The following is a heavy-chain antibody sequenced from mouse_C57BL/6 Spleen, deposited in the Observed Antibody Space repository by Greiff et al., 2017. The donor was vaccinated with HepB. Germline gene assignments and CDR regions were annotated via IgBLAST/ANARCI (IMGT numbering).Heavy chain of an antibody. Sequence: VQLVESGAELVRPGASVTLSCKASGYTFTDYEMHWVKQTPVHGLEWIGAIDPETGGTAYNQKFKGKAILTADKSSSTAYMELRSLTSEDSAVYYCTRKDSSGYVWFAYWGQGTLVTVSA. CDR2: IDPETGGT. J-gene: IGHJ3*01. V-gene: IGHV1-15*01. CDR3: TRKDSSGYVWFAY. D-gene: IGHD3-2*02. CDR1: GYTFTDYE.